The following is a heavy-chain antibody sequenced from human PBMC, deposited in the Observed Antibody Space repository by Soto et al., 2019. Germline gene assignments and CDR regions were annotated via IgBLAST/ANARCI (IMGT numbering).Heavy chain of an antibody. Sequence: QVQLQQWGAGLLKPSETLSLTCAVYGGSFSGYYWSWIRQPPGKGLEWIGEINHSGSTNYIPSLKSRVTISVDTSKNQFSLKLSSVTAADTAVYYCARGITIFGVVIIGGYFDYWGQGTLVTVSS. D-gene: IGHD3-3*01. J-gene: IGHJ4*02. CDR2: INHSGST. V-gene: IGHV4-34*01. CDR3: ARGITIFGVVIIGGYFDY. CDR1: GGSFSGYY.